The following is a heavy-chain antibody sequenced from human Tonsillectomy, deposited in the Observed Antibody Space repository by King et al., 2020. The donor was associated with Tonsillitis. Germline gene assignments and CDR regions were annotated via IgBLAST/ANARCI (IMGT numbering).Heavy chain of an antibody. CDR3: ARDSATMGNYFDD. J-gene: IGHJ4*02. CDR2: IIPLFGTT. Sequence: VQLVESGAEVKKPGSSVKVSCEASGGSFSGYSFSWVRQAPGQGLEWMGKIIPLFGTTKFAQRFQGRVTLNADASTTTVYMELNSLRSDDTAVYYCARDSATMGNYFDDWGQGTLVTVSS. D-gene: IGHD1-26*01. V-gene: IGHV1-69*18. CDR1: GGSFSGYS.